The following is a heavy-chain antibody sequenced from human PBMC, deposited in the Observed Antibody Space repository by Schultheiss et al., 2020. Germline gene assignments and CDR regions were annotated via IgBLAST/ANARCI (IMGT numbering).Heavy chain of an antibody. D-gene: IGHD5-24*01. J-gene: IGHJ6*03. Sequence: ASVKVSCKASGYTFTSYGISWVRQAPGQGLEWMGWISAYNGNTNYAQKLQGRVTMTTDTSTSTAYMELRSLRSEDTAVYYCARGRRERWLQLRHYYYMDVWGKGTPVTVSS. V-gene: IGHV1-18*01. CDR1: GYTFTSYG. CDR2: ISAYNGNT. CDR3: ARGRRERWLQLRHYYYMDV.